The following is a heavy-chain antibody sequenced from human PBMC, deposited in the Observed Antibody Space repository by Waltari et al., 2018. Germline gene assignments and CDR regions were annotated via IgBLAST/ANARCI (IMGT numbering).Heavy chain of an antibody. CDR3: ARIYGSGTFIYMDV. CDR2: IYPGATP. V-gene: IGHV4-4*07. Sequence: QVQLQESGPGLVKPSETLSLTCTVSGGSIISYYWSWIRQPAGKGLEWIGRIYPGATPYSNPSLQTRIMMSVDTSQNQFSLKLSSVTAADTAVYYCARIYGSGTFIYMDVWGKGTTVTVSS. D-gene: IGHD3-10*01. J-gene: IGHJ6*03. CDR1: GGSIISYY.